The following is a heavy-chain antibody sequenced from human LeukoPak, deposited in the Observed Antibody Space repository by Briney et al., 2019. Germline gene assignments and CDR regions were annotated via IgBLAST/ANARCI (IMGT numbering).Heavy chain of an antibody. J-gene: IGHJ6*02. CDR2: IYTSGST. CDR1: GGSISSYY. CDR3: ARDPSVGLLWFGELDGYAYGMDV. V-gene: IGHV4-4*07. D-gene: IGHD3-10*01. Sequence: SETLSLTCTVSGGSISSYYWSWIRQPAGKGLEWIGRIYTSGSTNYNPSLKSRVTMSVDTSKNQFSLKLSSVTAADTAVYYCARDPSVGLLWFGELDGYAYGMDVWGQGTTVTVSS.